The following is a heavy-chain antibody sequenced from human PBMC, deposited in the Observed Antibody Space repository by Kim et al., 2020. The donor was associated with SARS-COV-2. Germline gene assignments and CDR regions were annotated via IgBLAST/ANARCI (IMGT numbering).Heavy chain of an antibody. CDR2: IYYSGST. CDR1: GGSISSSSYY. V-gene: IGHV4-39*01. J-gene: IGHJ4*02. Sequence: SETLSLTCTVSGGSISSSSYYWGWIRQPPGKGLEWIGSIYYSGSTYYNPSLKSRVTISVDTSKNQFSLKLSSVTAADTAVYYCARSITMIVVYYFDYWGQGTLVTVSS. D-gene: IGHD3-22*01. CDR3: ARSITMIVVYYFDY.